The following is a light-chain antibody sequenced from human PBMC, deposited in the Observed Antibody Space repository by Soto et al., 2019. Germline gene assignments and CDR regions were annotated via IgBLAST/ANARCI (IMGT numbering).Light chain of an antibody. CDR3: HQGYRPPRA. V-gene: IGKV1-39*01. CDR2: DAS. Sequence: DIQMTQSPSSLSASVGGRVTFTCRASQGVSAYLLWYQQRQGRAPKLLIYDASNLLSGVPSRFSGSGSGTNVTLTISSLQPEDFATYYCHQGYRPPRAFGQGTKLETK. CDR1: QGVSAY. J-gene: IGKJ2*01.